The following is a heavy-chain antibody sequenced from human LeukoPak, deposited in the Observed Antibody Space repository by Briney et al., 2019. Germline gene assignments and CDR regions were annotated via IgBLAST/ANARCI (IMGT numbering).Heavy chain of an antibody. CDR2: IIPIFGTA. Sequence: ASVKVSCKASGYTFTDYFMNWVRQAPGQGLEWMGGIIPIFGTANYAQKFQGRVTITADESTSTAYMELSSLRSEDTAVYYCARGLNNYYYYYMDVWGKGTTVTISS. D-gene: IGHD3-16*01. CDR3: ARGLNNYYYYYMDV. J-gene: IGHJ6*03. CDR1: GYTFTDYF. V-gene: IGHV1-69*13.